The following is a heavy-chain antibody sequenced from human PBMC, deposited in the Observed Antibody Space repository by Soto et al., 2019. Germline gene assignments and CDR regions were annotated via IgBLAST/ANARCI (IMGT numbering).Heavy chain of an antibody. D-gene: IGHD3-16*02. J-gene: IGHJ4*02. Sequence: GGSLRLSCAASGFTFSGYAMSWVRQAPGKGLEWVSAISGSGGSTYYADSVKGRFTISGDNSKNTLYLQMNRLRAEDTAVYYCAKGGIYDYVWGSYRYPLDSWGQGTLVTVSS. CDR1: GFTFSGYA. CDR3: AKGGIYDYVWGSYRYPLDS. V-gene: IGHV3-23*01. CDR2: ISGSGGST.